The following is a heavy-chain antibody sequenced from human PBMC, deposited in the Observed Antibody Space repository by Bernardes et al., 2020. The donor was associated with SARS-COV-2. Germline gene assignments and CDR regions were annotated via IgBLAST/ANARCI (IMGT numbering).Heavy chain of an antibody. J-gene: IGHJ6*02. Sequence: ASVKVSCKASSYTFTSYGISWVRQAPGQGLEWMGWISAYNGNTNYAQKLQCRVTMTRDTSTRTAYMELSSLRSDDTAVYYCARDLRVPVFLWFGELYYYYGMDVWGQGTTVTVSS. D-gene: IGHD3-10*01. V-gene: IGHV1-18*04. CDR2: ISAYNGNT. CDR3: ARDLRVPVFLWFGELYYYYGMDV. CDR1: SYTFTSYG.